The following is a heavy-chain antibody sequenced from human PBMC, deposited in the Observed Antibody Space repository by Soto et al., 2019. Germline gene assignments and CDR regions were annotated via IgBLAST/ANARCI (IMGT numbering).Heavy chain of an antibody. CDR1: GFTINNYG. Sequence: PGGSLRLSCAASGFTINNYGMHWVRQAPGKGLEWVALISHDGSNKYYADSVKGRFTISRDNSKNTLYLQMNSLRAEDTAVYYCARGEPYYYDSSGYYYSFDYWGQGTLVTVSS. D-gene: IGHD3-22*01. CDR3: ARGEPYYYDSSGYYYSFDY. CDR2: ISHDGSNK. V-gene: IGHV3-30*03. J-gene: IGHJ4*02.